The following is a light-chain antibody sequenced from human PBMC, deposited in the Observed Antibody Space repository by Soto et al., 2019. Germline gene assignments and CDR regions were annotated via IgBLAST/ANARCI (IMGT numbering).Light chain of an antibody. CDR2: TTS. CDR1: QSISGY. Sequence: DIQMTQSPSSLSASVGDRVTITCRASQSISGYLNWYQQKPGKAPKLLVYTTSTLQSGVPSRFSGSGSGTDFTLAISSLQPEDFATYFCQQSYSAHTFGQGTKLEIK. CDR3: QQSYSAHT. V-gene: IGKV1-39*01. J-gene: IGKJ2*01.